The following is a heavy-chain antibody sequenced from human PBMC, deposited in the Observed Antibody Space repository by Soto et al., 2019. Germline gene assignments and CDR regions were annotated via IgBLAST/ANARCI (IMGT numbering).Heavy chain of an antibody. D-gene: IGHD3-9*01. CDR1: GFTFSSYS. CDR2: ISSSSSYI. J-gene: IGHJ4*02. CDR3: ARVHPRDYDILTGYYSGLGIDY. V-gene: IGHV3-21*01. Sequence: EVQLVESGGGLVKPGGSLRLSCAASGFTFSSYSMNWVRQAPGKGLEWVSSISSSSSYIYYADSVKGRFTISRDNANNSLYLQMNSLRAEDTAVYYCARVHPRDYDILTGYYSGLGIDYWGQGTLVTVSS.